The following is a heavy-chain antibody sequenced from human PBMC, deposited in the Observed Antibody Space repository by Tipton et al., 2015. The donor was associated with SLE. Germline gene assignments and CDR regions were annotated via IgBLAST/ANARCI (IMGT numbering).Heavy chain of an antibody. V-gene: IGHV4-61*09. D-gene: IGHD6-13*01. Sequence: TLSLTCTVSGGSISSGSYYWSWIRQPAGKGLEWVGHIYKNGSTNYNPSLKSRVTISGDTSKNQFSLKLSSVTAADTAVYYCARRRGSSWYEDYFDYWGQGTLVTVSS. CDR1: GGSISSGSYY. J-gene: IGHJ4*02. CDR3: ARRRGSSWYEDYFDY. CDR2: IYKNGST.